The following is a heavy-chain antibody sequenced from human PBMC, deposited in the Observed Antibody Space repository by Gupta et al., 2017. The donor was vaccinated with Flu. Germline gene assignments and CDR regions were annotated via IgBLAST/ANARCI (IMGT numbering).Heavy chain of an antibody. CDR2: ISSSSSYI. CDR3: ARAINRSLYAFDI. D-gene: IGHD3-9*01. Sequence: EVQLVESGGGLVKPGGSLRLSCAASGFTFSSYSMNWVRQAPGKGLEWVSSISSSSSYIYYADSVKGRFTISRDNAKNSLYLQMNSLRAEDTAVYYCARAINRSLYAFDIWGQGTMVTVSS. CDR1: GFTFSSYS. J-gene: IGHJ3*02. V-gene: IGHV3-21*01.